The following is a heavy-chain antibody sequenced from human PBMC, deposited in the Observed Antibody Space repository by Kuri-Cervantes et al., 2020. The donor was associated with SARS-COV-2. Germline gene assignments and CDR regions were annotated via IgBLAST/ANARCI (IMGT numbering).Heavy chain of an antibody. J-gene: IGHJ3*02. CDR1: GGTFSSYA. Sequence: ASVKVSCKASGGTFSSYAISWVRQAPGQGLEWMGWISAYNGKSKYAQRVQGRVTMTTDTSTSTAYMEVRSLTSDDTAVYYCARELTAEGAFDIWGQGTMVTVSS. CDR2: ISAYNGKS. CDR3: ARELTAEGAFDI. D-gene: IGHD2-21*02. V-gene: IGHV1-18*01.